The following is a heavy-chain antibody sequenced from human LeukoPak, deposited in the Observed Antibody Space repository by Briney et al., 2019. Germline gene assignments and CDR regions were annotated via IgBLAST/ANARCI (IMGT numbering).Heavy chain of an antibody. CDR2: INWNGGRT. Sequence: RTGGSLRLSCAASGXTFPSYAMSWVRQAPGKGLEWVSGINWNGGRTGYADSVKGRFTISRDNAKNSLYLQMNSLRAEDTALYYCARDYDYGDYPGYWGQGTLVTVSS. J-gene: IGHJ4*02. CDR1: GXTFPSYA. CDR3: ARDYDYGDYPGY. D-gene: IGHD4-17*01. V-gene: IGHV3-20*04.